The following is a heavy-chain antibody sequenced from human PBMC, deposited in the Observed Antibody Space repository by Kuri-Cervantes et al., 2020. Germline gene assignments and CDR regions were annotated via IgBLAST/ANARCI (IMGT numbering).Heavy chain of an antibody. CDR1: GFTFSSYW. CDR3: ARGGIVVVPAAMANFDY. J-gene: IGHJ4*02. CDR2: IKQDGSEK. D-gene: IGHD2-2*01. Sequence: GESLKISCAASGFTFSSYWMSWVRQAPGKGLEWVANIKQDGSEKYYVDSVKGRFTISRDNAKNSLYLQMNSLRAEDTAVYYCARGGIVVVPAAMANFDYWGQGTLVTVSS. V-gene: IGHV3-7*01.